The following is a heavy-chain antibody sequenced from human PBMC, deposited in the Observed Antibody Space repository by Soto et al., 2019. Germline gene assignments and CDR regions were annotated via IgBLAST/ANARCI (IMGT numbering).Heavy chain of an antibody. D-gene: IGHD3-10*01. CDR3: ARCRWGYYGSGSYSTVPPYMDV. Sequence: QVQLQQWGAGLLKPSETLSLTCAVYGGSFSGYYWSWIRQPPGKGLEWSGEINHSGSTNYNPSLKSRVTISVDPSKNQFSLKLSSVTAADTAVYYCARCRWGYYGSGSYSTVPPYMDVWGKGTTVTVSS. J-gene: IGHJ6*03. V-gene: IGHV4-34*01. CDR1: GGSFSGYY. CDR2: INHSGST.